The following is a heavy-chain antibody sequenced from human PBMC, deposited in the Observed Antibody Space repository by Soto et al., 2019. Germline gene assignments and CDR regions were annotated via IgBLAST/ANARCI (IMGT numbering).Heavy chain of an antibody. V-gene: IGHV3-23*01. CDR3: AKDLALFGSGMTDAFDI. D-gene: IGHD3-10*01. CDR1: GFTFSSYA. J-gene: IGHJ3*02. CDR2: IRGSGGST. Sequence: EVQLLESGGGLVQPGGSLRLSCAASGFTFSSYAMSWVRQAPGKGLEWVSHIRGSGGSTSYADSVKGRFTISRDNSKNTLYLEMNSLRAEDAAVYYCAKDLALFGSGMTDAFDIWGQGTMVTVSS.